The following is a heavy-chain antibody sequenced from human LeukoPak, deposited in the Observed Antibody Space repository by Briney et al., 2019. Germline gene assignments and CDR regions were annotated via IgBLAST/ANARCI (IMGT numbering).Heavy chain of an antibody. V-gene: IGHV4-31*03. Sequence: PSETLSLTCTVSGGSISSGGYFWSWIRQHPGKGLECIGYIYYSGTTYYNPSLKSRVTMSVVTSKNQFSLMLTSVTAADTALYYCARLNWEYFFDYWGQESLVTVSS. D-gene: IGHD7-27*01. CDR3: ARLNWEYFFDY. CDR1: GGSISSGGYF. CDR2: IYYSGTT. J-gene: IGHJ4*02.